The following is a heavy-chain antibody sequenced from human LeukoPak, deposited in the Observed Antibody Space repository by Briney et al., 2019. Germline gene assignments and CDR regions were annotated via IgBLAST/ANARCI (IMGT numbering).Heavy chain of an antibody. CDR3: ARDSSNWALDY. CDR2: INPTGGST. J-gene: IGHJ4*02. Sequence: GASVKVSCKSSGYTFSGYYMHWVRQAPGQGLEWMGIINPTGGSTSYAQKFQGRVTMTTDTSTSTVYMELSSLRSEDTAVYYCARDSSNWALDYWGQGTLVTVSS. V-gene: IGHV1-46*01. CDR1: GYTFSGYY. D-gene: IGHD7-27*01.